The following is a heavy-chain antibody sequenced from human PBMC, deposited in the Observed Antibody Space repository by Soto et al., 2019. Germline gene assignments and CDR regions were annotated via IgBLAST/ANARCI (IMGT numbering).Heavy chain of an antibody. CDR3: ARDAPSELDFARWLDP. V-gene: IGHV4-59*01. Sequence: SETLSLTCTVSGGSLSSYYWSWIRQPPGKGLEWIGYIYYRGSTNYNPSLKSRVIISVDTSKNQFSLRLSSVTAADTAVYYCARDAPSELDFARWLDPWGQGTLVTVSS. D-gene: IGHD3-9*01. J-gene: IGHJ5*02. CDR2: IYYRGST. CDR1: GGSLSSYY.